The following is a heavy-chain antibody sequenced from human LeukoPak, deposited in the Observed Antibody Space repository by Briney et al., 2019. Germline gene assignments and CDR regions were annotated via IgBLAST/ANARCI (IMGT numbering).Heavy chain of an antibody. CDR2: FDPEDGET. CDR1: GYTLTELS. Sequence: ASVKVSCKVSGYTLTELSMHWVRQAPGKGLEWMGGFDPEDGETIYAQKFQGRVTMTEDTSTDTAYMGLSSLRSEDTAVYYCATAIGVEMATNTLDYWGQGTLVTVSS. D-gene: IGHD5-24*01. J-gene: IGHJ4*02. CDR3: ATAIGVEMATNTLDY. V-gene: IGHV1-24*01.